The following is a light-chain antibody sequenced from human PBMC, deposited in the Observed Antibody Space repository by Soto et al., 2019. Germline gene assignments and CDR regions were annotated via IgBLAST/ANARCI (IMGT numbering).Light chain of an antibody. CDR2: GAS. V-gene: IGKV3-15*01. CDR1: QSVGRT. J-gene: IGKJ2*01. Sequence: EIVLTQSPATLSVSPGERATLSCRASQSVGRTLAWYQQKPGQSPRLLVYGASTRANGTPARFSGSGSGTEFALSISSLQSEDVAVYYCKQYNQWPPYTFGQGTKVEIK. CDR3: KQYNQWPPYT.